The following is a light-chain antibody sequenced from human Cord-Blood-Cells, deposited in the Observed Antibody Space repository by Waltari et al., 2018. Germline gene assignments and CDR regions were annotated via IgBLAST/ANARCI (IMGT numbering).Light chain of an antibody. V-gene: IGLV1-44*01. J-gene: IGLJ1*01. CDR1: SSNIGSNT. Sequence: QSVLTQPPSASGTPGQRVTISCSGSSSNIGSNTVNWYQQLPGTAPKLLIYRNNQRPSGVPDRFSGSESGTSASLAISGLQAEEEADYYCAAWDDSLNGYVFGTGTKVTVL. CDR3: AAWDDSLNGYV. CDR2: RNN.